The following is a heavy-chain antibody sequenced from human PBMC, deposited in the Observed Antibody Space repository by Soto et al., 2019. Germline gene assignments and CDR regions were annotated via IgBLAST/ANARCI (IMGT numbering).Heavy chain of an antibody. Sequence: EVQLLESGGGLVQPGRSLRVSCAASGFTFSNYAMSWVRQAPGQGLDWVSAISGSGGTTYYADSVKGRFTISSDNSKNTLFLQRNTVRAEDAAMYSCAKFFVETGSISGWPWAFHYWGQGTLVTVSS. D-gene: IGHD6-25*01. CDR2: ISGSGGTT. CDR1: GFTFSNYA. J-gene: IGHJ4*02. CDR3: AKFFVETGSISGWPWAFHY. V-gene: IGHV3-23*01.